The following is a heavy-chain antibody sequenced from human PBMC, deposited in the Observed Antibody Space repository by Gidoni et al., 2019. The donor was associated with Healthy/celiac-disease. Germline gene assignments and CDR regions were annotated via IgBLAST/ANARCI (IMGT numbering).Heavy chain of an antibody. CDR2: ISSSGSTI. V-gene: IGHV3-48*03. J-gene: IGHJ4*02. Sequence: EVQLVESGGGLVQPGGSLRLSCAASGFTFSSYEMNWVRQAPGTGLEWVSYISSSGSTIYYADSVKGRFTISRDNAKNSLYLQMNSLRAEDTAVYYCATLGGYYDSSGYWGQGTLVTVSS. D-gene: IGHD3-22*01. CDR3: ATLGGYYDSSGY. CDR1: GFTFSSYE.